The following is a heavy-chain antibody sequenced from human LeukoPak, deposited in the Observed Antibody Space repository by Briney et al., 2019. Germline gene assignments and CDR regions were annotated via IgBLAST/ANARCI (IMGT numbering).Heavy chain of an antibody. D-gene: IGHD4-23*01. Sequence: HSGGSLRLSCSASGFPFSSYAMTWVRQAPGKGLVWVSRIASDGSSTTYADSVKGRFSISRDNAKNTLYLQMNSLRVEDTAVYYCARGRPHGNDYWGQGTLVTVSS. CDR1: GFPFSSYA. CDR2: IASDGSST. J-gene: IGHJ4*02. V-gene: IGHV3-74*01. CDR3: ARGRPHGNDY.